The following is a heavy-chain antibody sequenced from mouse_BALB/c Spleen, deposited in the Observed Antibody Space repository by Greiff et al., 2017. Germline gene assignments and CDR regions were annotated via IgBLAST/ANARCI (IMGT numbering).Heavy chain of an antibody. V-gene: IGHV2-9*02. J-gene: IGHJ3*01. CDR3: ARDEYGNYVAY. CDR2: IWAGGST. CDR1: GFSLTSYG. D-gene: IGHD2-10*02. Sequence: VKLVESGPGLVAPSQSLSITCTVSGFSLTSYGVHWVRQPPGKGLEWLGVIWAGGSTNYNSALMSRLSISKDNSKSQVFLKMNSLQTDDTAMYYCARDEYGNYVAYWGQGTLVTVSA.